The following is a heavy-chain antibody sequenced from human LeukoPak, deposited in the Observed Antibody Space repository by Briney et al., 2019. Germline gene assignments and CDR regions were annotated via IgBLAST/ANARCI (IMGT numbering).Heavy chain of an antibody. D-gene: IGHD5-24*01. CDR1: GYRFSNYW. J-gene: IGHJ4*02. V-gene: IGHV5-10-1*01. CDR2: TDPSDSYT. CDR3: ARHVEMATTFDY. Sequence: GESLKISCKGSGYRFSNYWIAWVRQMPGKGLEWMGTTDPSDSYTKYSPSFHGHVTISADKSISTAYLQWSGLKASDTAMYYCARHVEMATTFDYWGQGTLVTVSS.